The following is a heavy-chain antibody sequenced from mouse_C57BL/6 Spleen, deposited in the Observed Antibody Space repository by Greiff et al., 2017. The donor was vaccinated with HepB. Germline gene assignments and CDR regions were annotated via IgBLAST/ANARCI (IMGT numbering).Heavy chain of an antibody. CDR1: GFTFSSYA. CDR3: TAGERNYAMDY. V-gene: IGHV5-9-1*02. J-gene: IGHJ4*01. Sequence: EVQRVESGEGLVKPGGSLKLSCAASGFTFSSYAMSWVRQTPEKRLEWVAYISSGGDYIYYADTVKGRFTISRDNARNTLYLQMSSLKSEDTAMYYCTAGERNYAMDYWGQGTSVTVSS. CDR2: ISSGGDYI.